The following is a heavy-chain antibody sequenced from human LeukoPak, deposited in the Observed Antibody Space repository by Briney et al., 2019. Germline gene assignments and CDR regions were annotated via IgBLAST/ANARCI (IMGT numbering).Heavy chain of an antibody. CDR3: ARDHYGGNSDY. Sequence: GGSLRLSCAASGFSFSSYWMHWVRQAPGKGLVWVSRINIDGSATYYADSVKGRFTISRDNAKNTLYLQMNSLRADDTAVYYCARDHYGGNSDYWGLGTLVTVSS. CDR1: GFSFSSYW. CDR2: INIDGSAT. D-gene: IGHD4-23*01. V-gene: IGHV3-74*01. J-gene: IGHJ4*02.